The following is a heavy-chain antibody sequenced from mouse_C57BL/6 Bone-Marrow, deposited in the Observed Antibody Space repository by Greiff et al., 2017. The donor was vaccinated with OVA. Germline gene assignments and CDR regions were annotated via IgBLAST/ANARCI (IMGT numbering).Heavy chain of an antibody. CDR2: IYPSDSET. D-gene: IGHD2-4*01. CDR1: GYTFTSYW. CDR3: ASADDCGGDWYFDD. Sequence: VQLQQPGAELVRPGSSVKLSCKASGYTFTSYWMDWVKQRPGQGLEWIGNIYPSDSETHYNQKFKDKATLTVDKSSSTAYMQLSSLTSEDSAVYYGASADDCGGDWYFDDWGKGTTVTVSS. J-gene: IGHJ1*03. V-gene: IGHV1-61*01.